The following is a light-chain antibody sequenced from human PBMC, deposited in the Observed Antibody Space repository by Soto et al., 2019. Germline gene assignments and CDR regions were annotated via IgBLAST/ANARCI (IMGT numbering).Light chain of an antibody. CDR1: QSISDW. Sequence: DIQMTQSPSTLSASVGYRVTINCGASQSISDWLAWFQLKPGKAPKLLIYDASSLESGVPSRFSGSGSGTEFTLTISSLKPDDFATYYCQQYNNYSTFGKGTKVDIK. CDR3: QQYNNYST. V-gene: IGKV1-5*01. J-gene: IGKJ1*01. CDR2: DAS.